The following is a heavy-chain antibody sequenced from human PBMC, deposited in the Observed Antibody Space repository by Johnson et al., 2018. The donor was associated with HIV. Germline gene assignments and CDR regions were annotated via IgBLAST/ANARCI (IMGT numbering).Heavy chain of an antibody. D-gene: IGHD6-13*01. V-gene: IGHV3-53*05. J-gene: IGHJ3*02. Sequence: VQLVETGGGLIQPGGSLRVSCAASGFTVSSNYMRWVRQAPGKGLEWVSGFYSGGSTYYADSVTGRFIIPRDNSKNTLYLQMNSLRAEDTAVYYCARGGIAAAGDAFDIWGQGTMVTVSS. CDR1: GFTVSSNY. CDR2: FYSGGST. CDR3: ARGGIAAAGDAFDI.